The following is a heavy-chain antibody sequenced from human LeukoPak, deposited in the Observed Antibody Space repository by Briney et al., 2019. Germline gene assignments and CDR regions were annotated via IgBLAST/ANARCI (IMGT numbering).Heavy chain of an antibody. CDR2: ISSSGSII. CDR3: AKVLEPYYYYMDV. Sequence: GSLRLSCVASGFTFRDYYMSWIRQSPGKGLEGVSYISSSGSIIYYADSVKGRFTISRDNAKNSLYLQMNSLRAEDTAVYYCAKVLEPYYYYMDVWGKGTTVTISS. V-gene: IGHV3-11*01. D-gene: IGHD1-1*01. J-gene: IGHJ6*03. CDR1: GFTFRDYY.